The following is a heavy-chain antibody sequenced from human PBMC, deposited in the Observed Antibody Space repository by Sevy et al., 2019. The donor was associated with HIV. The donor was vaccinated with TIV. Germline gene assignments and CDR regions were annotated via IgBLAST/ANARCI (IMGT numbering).Heavy chain of an antibody. CDR3: ARSGYSNIWYGGYFDH. J-gene: IGHJ4*02. D-gene: IGHD6-13*01. CDR2: ISYDGNNN. CDR1: GFPFSTYA. Sequence: GGSLRLSCAASGFPFSTYAMHWVRQAPGKGLEWVAVISYDGNNNYYADSVKGRFTISRDNTKNTLYLQMNNLRPEDTAVYYCARSGYSNIWYGGYFDHWGQGTLVTVSS. V-gene: IGHV3-30-3*01.